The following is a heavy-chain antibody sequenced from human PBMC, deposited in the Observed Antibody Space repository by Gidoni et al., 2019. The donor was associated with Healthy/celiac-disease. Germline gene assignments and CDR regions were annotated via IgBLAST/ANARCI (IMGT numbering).Heavy chain of an antibody. CDR3: ARVSDSSGYLALNAFDI. CDR2: ISSSGSTI. V-gene: IGHV3-48*03. J-gene: IGHJ3*02. D-gene: IGHD3-22*01. CDR1: GFTFSSYE. Sequence: EVQLVESGGGLVQPGGSLRLSCAASGFTFSSYEMNWVRQAPGKGLEWVSYISSSGSTIYYADSVKGRFTISRDNAKNSLYLKMNSLRAEDTAVYYCARVSDSSGYLALNAFDIWGQGTMVTVSS.